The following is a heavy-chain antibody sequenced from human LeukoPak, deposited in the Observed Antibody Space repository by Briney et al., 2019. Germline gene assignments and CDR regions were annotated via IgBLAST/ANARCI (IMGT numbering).Heavy chain of an antibody. D-gene: IGHD5-18*01. J-gene: IGHJ4*02. V-gene: IGHV1-69*01. CDR2: IIPIFGTA. Sequence: GASVKVSCKASGGTFSSYAISWVRQAPGHGLEWMGGIIPIFGTANYAQKFQGRVTITADESTSTAYMELSSLRSEDTAVYYCATGGVQLWLRTDYWVQGTLVTVSS. CDR3: ATGGVQLWLRTDY. CDR1: GGTFSSYA.